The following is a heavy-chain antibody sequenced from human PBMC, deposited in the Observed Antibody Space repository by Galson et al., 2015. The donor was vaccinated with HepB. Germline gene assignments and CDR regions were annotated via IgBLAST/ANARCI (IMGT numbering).Heavy chain of an antibody. CDR1: GDSVSSNSAA. CDR2: TYYRSKWYN. Sequence: CAISGDSVSSNSAAWNWIRQSPSRGLEWLGRTYYRSKWYNDYAVSVKSRITINPDTSKNQFSLQLNSVTPEDTAVYYCARETWHSSGWSVDYWGQGTLVTVSS. V-gene: IGHV6-1*01. D-gene: IGHD6-19*01. CDR3: ARETWHSSGWSVDY. J-gene: IGHJ4*02.